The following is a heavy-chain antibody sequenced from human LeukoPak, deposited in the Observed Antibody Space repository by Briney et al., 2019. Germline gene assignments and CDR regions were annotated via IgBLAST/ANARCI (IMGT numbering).Heavy chain of an antibody. Sequence: SETLSLTCTVSGGSISGYYWSWIRQPPGKGLEWIGYIYYSGSTNYNPSLKSRVTISVDTSKNQFSLKMTSLTAADTAVYYCARDNYDSSGYYEHALDLWGQGTMVTVSS. CDR2: IYYSGST. CDR1: GGSISGYY. D-gene: IGHD3-22*01. V-gene: IGHV4-59*12. CDR3: ARDNYDSSGYYEHALDL. J-gene: IGHJ3*01.